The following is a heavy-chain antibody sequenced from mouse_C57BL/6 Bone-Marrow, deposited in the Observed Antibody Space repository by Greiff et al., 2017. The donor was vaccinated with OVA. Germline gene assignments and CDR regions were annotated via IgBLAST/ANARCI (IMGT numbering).Heavy chain of an antibody. D-gene: IGHD1-1*01. V-gene: IGHV1-85*01. CDR2: IYPRDGST. CDR1: GYTFTSYD. J-gene: IGHJ2*01. CDR3: ARWATVVGGDYFDY. Sequence: QVQLQQSGPELVKPGASVKLSCKASGYTFTSYDINWVKQRPGQGLEWIGWIYPRDGSTKYNEKFKGKATLTVDTSSSTAYMELHSLTSEDSAVYFGARWATVVGGDYFDYWGQGTTLTVSS.